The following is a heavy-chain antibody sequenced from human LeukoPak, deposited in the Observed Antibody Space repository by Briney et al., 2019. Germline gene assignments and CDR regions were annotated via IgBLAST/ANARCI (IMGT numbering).Heavy chain of an antibody. J-gene: IGHJ4*02. V-gene: IGHV3-23*01. Sequence: GGSLRLSCAASGFTFNSYAMSWVRQAPGKGLEWVSAISGSGGSTYYADSVKGRFTISRDNSKNTLYLQMNSLRAEDTAVYYCAKQSAAARIPIFDYWGQGTLVTVSS. CDR2: ISGSGGST. D-gene: IGHD6-13*01. CDR1: GFTFNSYA. CDR3: AKQSAAARIPIFDY.